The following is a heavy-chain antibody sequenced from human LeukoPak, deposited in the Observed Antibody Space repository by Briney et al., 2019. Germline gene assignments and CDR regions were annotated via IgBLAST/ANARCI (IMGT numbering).Heavy chain of an antibody. Sequence: GGSLRLSCAASGFTFSSCWMNWVRQAPGKGLEWVTNVKQDGSEKYYVDSVKGRFTISRDNAKNSLYLQMNSLRAEDTAVYYCASGNWNDRAFDIWGQGTMVAVSS. V-gene: IGHV3-7*01. J-gene: IGHJ3*02. CDR3: ASGNWNDRAFDI. D-gene: IGHD1-20*01. CDR1: GFTFSSCW. CDR2: VKQDGSEK.